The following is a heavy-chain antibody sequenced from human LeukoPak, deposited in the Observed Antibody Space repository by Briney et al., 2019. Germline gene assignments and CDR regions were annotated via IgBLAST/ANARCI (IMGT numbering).Heavy chain of an antibody. CDR3: AKGAEIDH. Sequence: GGSLRLSCAASGFNFNNFAMSWVRQASGKGPEWLSAMTGPADTTYYAESVKGRFTISRDYSKSMVYLQMTSLRVEDTAIYYCAKGAEIDHWGQGTLVTVSS. CDR1: GFNFNNFA. J-gene: IGHJ4*02. CDR2: MTGPADTT. V-gene: IGHV3-23*01.